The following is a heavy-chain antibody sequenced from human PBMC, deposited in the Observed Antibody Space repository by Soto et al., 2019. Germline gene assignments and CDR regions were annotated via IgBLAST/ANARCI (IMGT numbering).Heavy chain of an antibody. CDR2: IYYSGST. Sequence: QVQLQESGPGLVKPSQTLSLTCTVSGGSISSGGYYWSWIRQHPGKGLEWIGYIYYSGSTYYNPSLKRRVTISVDTSKNQFSLKLSSVTAADTAVYYCARGVPITIFGVVIPSPGMDVWGQGTTVTVSS. D-gene: IGHD3-3*01. V-gene: IGHV4-31*03. J-gene: IGHJ6*02. CDR3: ARGVPITIFGVVIPSPGMDV. CDR1: GGSISSGGYY.